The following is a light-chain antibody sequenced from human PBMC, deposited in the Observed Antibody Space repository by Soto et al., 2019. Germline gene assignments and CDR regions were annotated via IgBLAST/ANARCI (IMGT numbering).Light chain of an antibody. CDR1: QFISSW. Sequence: DIQVTQSPTYVSASVGDTVSITCRASQFISSWLAWYQQRPGKAPKLLIYAASSLESGVPSRFRGTGFGTHFTLTISSLQPEDFATYSCPQANSFPQTVGQGPKVDSK. CDR2: AAS. V-gene: IGKV1-12*01. CDR3: PQANSFPQT. J-gene: IGKJ1*01.